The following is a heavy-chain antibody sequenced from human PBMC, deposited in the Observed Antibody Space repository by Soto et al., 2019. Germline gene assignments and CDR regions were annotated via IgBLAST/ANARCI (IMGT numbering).Heavy chain of an antibody. CDR2: IYYSGST. Sequence: PSETLSLTCTVSGGSISSYYWSWIRQPPGKGLEWIGYIYYSGSTNYNPSLKSRVTISVDTSKNRFSLKLSSVTAADTAVYYCARGKGSSSSPWFDPWGQGTLVTVSS. D-gene: IGHD6-6*01. J-gene: IGHJ5*02. V-gene: IGHV4-59*01. CDR3: ARGKGSSSSPWFDP. CDR1: GGSISSYY.